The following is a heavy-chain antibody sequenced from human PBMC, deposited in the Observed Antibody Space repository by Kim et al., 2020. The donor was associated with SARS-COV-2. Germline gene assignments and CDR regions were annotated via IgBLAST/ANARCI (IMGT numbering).Heavy chain of an antibody. D-gene: IGHD3-22*01. J-gene: IGHJ4*02. V-gene: IGHV1-69*13. CDR3: ARERYYDSSGYLDY. CDR2: IIPIFGTA. CDR1: GGTFSSYA. Sequence: SVKVSCKASGGTFSSYAISWVRQAPGQGLEWMGGIIPIFGTANYAQKFQGRVTITADESTSTAYMELSSLRSEDTAVYYCARERYYDSSGYLDYWGQGTLVTVSS.